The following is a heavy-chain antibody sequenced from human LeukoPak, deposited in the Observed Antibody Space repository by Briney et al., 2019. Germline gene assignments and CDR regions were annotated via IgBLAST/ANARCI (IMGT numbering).Heavy chain of an antibody. J-gene: IGHJ6*03. CDR3: AKGGYCATTSCYFYYMDV. CDR2: ISGRGGST. CDR1: GFTFSNYA. Sequence: GGSLRLSCAASGFTFSNYAMSWVRQAPGKGLEWVSGISGRGGSTYSADYLKGRFTMSRDNSKNTLYLQMNNLRAEDTAEYYCAKGGYCATTSCYFYYMDVWGKGTTVTVSS. V-gene: IGHV3-23*01. D-gene: IGHD2-2*01.